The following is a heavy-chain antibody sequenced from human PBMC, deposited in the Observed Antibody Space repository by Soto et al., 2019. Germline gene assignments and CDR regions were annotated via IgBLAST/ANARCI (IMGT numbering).Heavy chain of an antibody. J-gene: IGHJ4*02. CDR2: ISTYNGDT. D-gene: IGHD1-26*01. CDR3: ARVGGSDYAGD. Sequence: QVQLVQSGAEVKTPGASVKVSCKASGYTFTSYGISWVRQAPGQGLEWMGWISTYNGDTNYAQNLQGRITMTADTSTSTAYMDLRSLRSDDTDVYYCARVGGSDYAGDWGQGTLVTVSS. V-gene: IGHV1-18*01. CDR1: GYTFTSYG.